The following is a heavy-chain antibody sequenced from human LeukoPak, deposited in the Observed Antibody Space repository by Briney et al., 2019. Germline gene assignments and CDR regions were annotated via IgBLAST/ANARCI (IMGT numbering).Heavy chain of an antibody. D-gene: IGHD3-22*01. CDR1: GGSFSGYY. CDR3: ARGAQTYYDKAPVDY. Sequence: PSETLSLTCAVYGGSFSGYYWSWIRQPPGKGLEWIGEINHSGSTNYNPSLKSRVTISVDTSKSQFSLKLNSMTAADTAVYYCARGAQTYYDKAPVDYWVQGTLVTVSS. J-gene: IGHJ4*02. V-gene: IGHV4-34*01. CDR2: INHSGST.